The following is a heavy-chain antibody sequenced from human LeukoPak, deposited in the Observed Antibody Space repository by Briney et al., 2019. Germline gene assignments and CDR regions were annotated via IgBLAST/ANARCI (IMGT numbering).Heavy chain of an antibody. J-gene: IGHJ4*02. Sequence: SETLSLTCTVSGGSISYYYWTWIRQPPGKGLEWIGSIYYSGSTNYNPSLKSRVTISVDTSKNQFSLKPSSVTAADTAMYYCARSQYSYDFFDYWGQGTLVTVSS. CDR1: GGSISYYY. V-gene: IGHV4-59*08. CDR2: IYYSGST. D-gene: IGHD5-18*01. CDR3: ARSQYSYDFFDY.